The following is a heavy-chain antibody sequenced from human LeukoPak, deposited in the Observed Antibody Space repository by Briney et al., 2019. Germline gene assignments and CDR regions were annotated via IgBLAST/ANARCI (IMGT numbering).Heavy chain of an antibody. J-gene: IGHJ2*01. CDR2: IYYSGST. CDR3: ARGGKYYGDYWYFDL. Sequence: SEILSLTCTVSGGSISSYYWSWIRQPPGKGLEWIGYIYYSGSTSYNPSLKSRVTISVDTSKNQFSLKLSSVTAADTAVYYCARGGKYYGDYWYFDLWGRGTLVTVSS. CDR1: GGSISSYY. V-gene: IGHV4-59*01. D-gene: IGHD4-17*01.